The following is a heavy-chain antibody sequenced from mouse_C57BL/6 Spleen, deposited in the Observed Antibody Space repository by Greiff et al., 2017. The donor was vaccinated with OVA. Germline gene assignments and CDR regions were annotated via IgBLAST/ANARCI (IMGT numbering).Heavy chain of an antibody. Sequence: QVQLQQSGAELVKPGASVKISCKASGYAFSSYWMNWVKQRPGKGLEWIGQIYPGDGDTNYNGKFKGKATLTADKSSSTAYMQLSSLTSEDSAVYFCARSQITTVVATRYWYFDVWGTGTTVTVSS. CDR1: GYAFSSYW. D-gene: IGHD1-1*01. J-gene: IGHJ1*03. CDR2: IYPGDGDT. CDR3: ARSQITTVVATRYWYFDV. V-gene: IGHV1-80*01.